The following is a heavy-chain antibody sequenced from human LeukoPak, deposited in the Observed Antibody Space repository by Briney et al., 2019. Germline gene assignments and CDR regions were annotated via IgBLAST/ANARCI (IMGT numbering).Heavy chain of an antibody. CDR2: ISGSGDGT. V-gene: IGHV3-23*01. CDR1: GFTFSSDA. CDR3: VTSSAYY. Sequence: GGSLRLSCSASGFTFSSDAMSWVRQAPGKGLEWVSAISGSGDGTHYADSVKGRFTISRDTSKNTLYLQMNSLRAEDTAVYYCVTSSAYYWGQGTLVTVSS. D-gene: IGHD2-2*01. J-gene: IGHJ4*02.